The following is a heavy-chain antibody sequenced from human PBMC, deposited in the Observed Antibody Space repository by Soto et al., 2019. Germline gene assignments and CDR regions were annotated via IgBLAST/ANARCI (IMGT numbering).Heavy chain of an antibody. Sequence: ASVKVSCKASGYPFSDNQIHWLRRAPGQGLEWMGRINPKSDDTNYAQKFQGRVTMTRDTSIDTAYLELTGLTSDDTATYYCARKHSLDYIRWGLDPWGQGTLVTVSS. CDR2: INPKSDDT. CDR1: GYPFSDNQ. CDR3: ARKHSLDYIRWGLDP. J-gene: IGHJ5*02. D-gene: IGHD4-4*01. V-gene: IGHV1-2*02.